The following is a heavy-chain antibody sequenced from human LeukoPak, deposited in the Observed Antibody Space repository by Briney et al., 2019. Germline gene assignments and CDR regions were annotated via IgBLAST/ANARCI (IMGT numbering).Heavy chain of an antibody. CDR2: IYYSGST. CDR3: ARLGSYHDF. CDR1: GGSISSYY. J-gene: IGHJ4*02. D-gene: IGHD1-26*01. V-gene: IGHV4-59*08. Sequence: SETLSLTYTVSGGSISSYYWSWIRQPPGKGLEWIGYIYYSGSTNYNPPLKSRVTISVDTSKNQFSLKLSSVTAADTAVYFCARLGSYHDFWGQGALVTVSS.